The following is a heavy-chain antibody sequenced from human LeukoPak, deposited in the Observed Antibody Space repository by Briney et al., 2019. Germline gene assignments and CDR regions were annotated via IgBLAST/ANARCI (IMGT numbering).Heavy chain of an antibody. CDR1: GFTVSNNY. D-gene: IGHD6-6*01. V-gene: IGHV3-53*01. J-gene: IGHJ5*02. CDR3: ARAPARTRYNWLDP. CDR2: IYSGGDT. Sequence: PGGSLRLSCAASGFTVSNNYMSWVRQAPGKGLEWVSVIYSGGDTYYADSVKGRFTISRDNSKNTLYLQMNSLRAEDTAVYYCARAPARTRYNWLDPWGQGTLVTVSS.